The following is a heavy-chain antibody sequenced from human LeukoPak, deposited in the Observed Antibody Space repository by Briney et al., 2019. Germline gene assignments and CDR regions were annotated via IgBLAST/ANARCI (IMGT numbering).Heavy chain of an antibody. CDR2: IKQDGSEK. V-gene: IGHV3-7*01. J-gene: IGHJ4*02. Sequence: GGSLRLSCAASGFIFSSYWMAWVRKAPGKGLEWVANIKQDGSEKYYVDSVKGRFTISRDNAKNSLYVQMNSLRAEDTAVYYCARLRGLYSDTNRYQTALDCWGQGTLVTVSS. D-gene: IGHD1-26*01. CDR1: GFIFSSYW. CDR3: ARLRGLYSDTNRYQTALDC.